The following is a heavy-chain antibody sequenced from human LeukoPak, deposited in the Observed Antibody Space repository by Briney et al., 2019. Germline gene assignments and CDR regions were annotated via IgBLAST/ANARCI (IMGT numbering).Heavy chain of an antibody. J-gene: IGHJ4*02. CDR2: IIPIFGTA. CDR1: GGTFSIYA. Sequence: SVRVSCKASGGTFSIYAISWVRQAPGQGGEWMGGIIPIFGTANSTQKFQGRVTITADESTSTAYMEPSSLRSEDTAVYYCARVKGWDGYNPNYRYYFDYWGQGTLVTVSS. V-gene: IGHV1-69*13. CDR3: ARVKGWDGYNPNYRYYFDY. D-gene: IGHD5-24*01.